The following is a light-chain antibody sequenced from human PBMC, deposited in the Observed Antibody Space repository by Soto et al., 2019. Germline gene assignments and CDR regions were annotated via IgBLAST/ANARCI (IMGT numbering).Light chain of an antibody. CDR3: QQSYSSPYT. V-gene: IGKV1-39*01. CDR1: QSISSY. J-gene: IGKJ2*01. Sequence: EIQMTQYPATLSSSVGDRVTITCRASQSISSYLNWYQQKPGKAPKLLIYTTSTLQSGVPSRFSGSGSGTDFTLTISCLQPEDFATYFCQQSYSSPYTLGQGTKVDI. CDR2: TTS.